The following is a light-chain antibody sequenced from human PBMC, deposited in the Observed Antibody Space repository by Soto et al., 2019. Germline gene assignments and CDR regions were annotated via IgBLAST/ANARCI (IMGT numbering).Light chain of an antibody. CDR1: QNVGSD. Sequence: ILMTQSPATLSVSPGERATLSCRAGQNVGSDLAWYQQKPGQAPRLLIYDAFTRATGIPARFSGSGSGTEFTLTISSLQSEAFAVYYCQQYHNWPPLTFGGGTKVEIK. CDR3: QQYHNWPPLT. V-gene: IGKV3-15*01. J-gene: IGKJ4*01. CDR2: DAF.